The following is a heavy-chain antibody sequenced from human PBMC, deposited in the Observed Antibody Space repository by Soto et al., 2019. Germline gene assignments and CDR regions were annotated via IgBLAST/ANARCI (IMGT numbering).Heavy chain of an antibody. J-gene: IGHJ3*01. CDR2: MTYDGATE. V-gene: IGHV3-30*14. D-gene: IGHD3-3*02. CDR1: GFTFNDYV. CDR3: ARVRLSIAVNDALDV. Sequence: QVHLVESGGGVVQPGRSLRLSCAASGFTFNDYVIHWVRQAAGKGLEWVASMTYDGATEYYADSMKGRFTVSRDNSKRTLSLQMNSLRPEDTAVYYCARVRLSIAVNDALDVWGQGTTVTVSS.